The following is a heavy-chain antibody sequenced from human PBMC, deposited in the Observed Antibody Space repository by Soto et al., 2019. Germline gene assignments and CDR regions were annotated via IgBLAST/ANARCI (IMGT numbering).Heavy chain of an antibody. CDR2: ISAYNGNT. Sequence: ASVKVSCKASGYTFTSYGISWVRQAPGQGLEWMGWISAYNGNTNYAQKLQGRVTMTTDTSTSTAYMELRSLRSDDTAVYYCATGSPTGTTTGNYYYYMDVWGKGTTVTVSS. CDR3: ATGSPTGTTTGNYYYYMDV. V-gene: IGHV1-18*01. D-gene: IGHD1-1*01. J-gene: IGHJ6*03. CDR1: GYTFTSYG.